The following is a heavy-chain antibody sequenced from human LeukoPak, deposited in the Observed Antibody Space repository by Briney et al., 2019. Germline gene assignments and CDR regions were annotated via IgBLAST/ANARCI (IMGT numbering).Heavy chain of an antibody. CDR3: AKDLVRGAFDY. V-gene: IGHV3-30*18. CDR1: GFTFSSYG. Sequence: QSGGSLRLSCAASGFTFSSYGMHWVRQAPGKGLEWVAVISYDGSNKYYADSVKSRFTISRDNSKNTLYLQMNSLRAEDTAVYYCAKDLVRGAFDYWGQGTLVTVSS. J-gene: IGHJ4*02. CDR2: ISYDGSNK. D-gene: IGHD3-10*01.